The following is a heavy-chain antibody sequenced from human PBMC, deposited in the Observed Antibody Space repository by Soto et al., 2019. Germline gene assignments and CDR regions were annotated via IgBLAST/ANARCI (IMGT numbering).Heavy chain of an antibody. Sequence: QVQLQQWGAGLLKPSETLSLTCAVYGGSFSGYYWSWIRQPPGKGLAWIGEINHSGSTNYNPSLRRLVTISVDTSKNLFSLKLSSVTAADTAVYYCARVRTFGGVIVPGNWFDHWGQGTLVTVSS. D-gene: IGHD3-16*02. V-gene: IGHV4-34*01. J-gene: IGHJ5*02. CDR2: INHSGST. CDR3: ARVRTFGGVIVPGNWFDH. CDR1: GGSFSGYY.